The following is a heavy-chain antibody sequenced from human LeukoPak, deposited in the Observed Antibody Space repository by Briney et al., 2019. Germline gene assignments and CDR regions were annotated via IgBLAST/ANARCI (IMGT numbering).Heavy chain of an antibody. J-gene: IGHJ6*02. CDR1: GGSISSGGFS. D-gene: IGHD5-18*01. V-gene: IGHV4-30-2*01. Sequence: SQTLSLTCAVSGGSISSGGFSWGWIRQPPGKGLEWIGYIYHSGSTYYNPSLKSRVTISVNRSKNQFSLKLSSVTAADTAVYYCARGEYSYGMDVWGQGTTVTVSS. CDR3: ARGEYSYGMDV. CDR2: IYHSGST.